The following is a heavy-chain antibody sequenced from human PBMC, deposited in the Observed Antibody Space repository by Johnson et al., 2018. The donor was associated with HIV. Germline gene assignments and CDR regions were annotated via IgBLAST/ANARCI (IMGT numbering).Heavy chain of an antibody. CDR2: ISYDGSNK. D-gene: IGHD1-1*01. CDR3: ARDALESPWAFDI. J-gene: IGHJ3*02. CDR1: GFTFSSYA. Sequence: QVQLVESGGGLVQPGGSLRLSCAASGFTFSSYAMHWVRQAPAKGLEWVAVISYDGSNKYYADSVKGRFTISRDNSKNTLYLQMNSLRADDTAVYYCARDALESPWAFDIWGQGTLVTVSS. V-gene: IGHV3-30-3*01.